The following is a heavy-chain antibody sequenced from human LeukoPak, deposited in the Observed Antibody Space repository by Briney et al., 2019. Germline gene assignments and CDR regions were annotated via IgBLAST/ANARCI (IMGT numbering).Heavy chain of an antibody. Sequence: PSETLSLTCTVSGGSISSYYWSWIRQPAGKGLEWVGRIYTSGSTNYNPSLKSRVTMSVGTSKNQFSLNLTSVTAADTAVYYCARSIEAAGRAFDIWGQGTKVSVSS. D-gene: IGHD6-13*01. CDR2: IYTSGST. J-gene: IGHJ3*02. CDR1: GGSISSYY. CDR3: ARSIEAAGRAFDI. V-gene: IGHV4-4*07.